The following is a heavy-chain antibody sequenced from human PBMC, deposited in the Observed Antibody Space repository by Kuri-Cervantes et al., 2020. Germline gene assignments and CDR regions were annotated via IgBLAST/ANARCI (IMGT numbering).Heavy chain of an antibody. CDR2: ISAYNGNT. V-gene: IGHV1-18*01. D-gene: IGHD5-12*01. J-gene: IGHJ4*02. CDR1: GYTFTSYG. Sequence: ASVKVSCKASGYTFTSYGISWVRQAPGQGLEWMGWISAYNGNTNYAQKLQGRVTITADESTSTAYMELSSPRSEDTAVYYCARVEIRPYSGYVGGIDYWGQGTLVTVSS. CDR3: ARVEIRPYSGYVGGIDY.